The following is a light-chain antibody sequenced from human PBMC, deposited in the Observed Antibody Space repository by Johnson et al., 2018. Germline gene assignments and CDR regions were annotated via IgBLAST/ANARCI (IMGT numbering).Light chain of an antibody. CDR3: GTWDSSLSAGNV. V-gene: IGLV1-51*02. Sequence: QSVLTQPPSVSAAPGQKVTISCSGSSSNIGNNYVSWYQQLPGTAPKLLIYENNKRPSGIPDRFSGSKSGTSATLDITGLQTGDEDDYYCGTWDSSLSAGNVFGTGTKVTVL. CDR2: ENN. J-gene: IGLJ1*01. CDR1: SSNIGNNY.